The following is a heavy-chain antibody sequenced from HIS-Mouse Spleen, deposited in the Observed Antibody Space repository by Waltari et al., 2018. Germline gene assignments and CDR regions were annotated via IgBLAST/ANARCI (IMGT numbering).Heavy chain of an antibody. Sequence: QVQLVQSGAEVKKPGSSVKVSCKASGGTFRSYAISWVRPAPGQGLEWMGRIIPILGIANYAQKFQGRVTITADKSTSTAYMELSSLRSEDTAVYYCAREVIAAAGTNAFDIWGQGTMVTVSS. V-gene: IGHV1-69*04. J-gene: IGHJ3*02. CDR3: AREVIAAAGTNAFDI. CDR1: GGTFRSYA. D-gene: IGHD6-13*01. CDR2: IIPILGIA.